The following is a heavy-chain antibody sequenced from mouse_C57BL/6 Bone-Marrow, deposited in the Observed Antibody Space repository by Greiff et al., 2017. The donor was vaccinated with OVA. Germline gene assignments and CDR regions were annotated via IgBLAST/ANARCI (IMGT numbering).Heavy chain of an antibody. Sequence: EVKLMESVAELVRPGASVKLSCTASGFNIKNTYMHWVKQRPEQGLEWIGRIDPANGNTKYAPKFQGKATITADTSSTTAYLQLSSLTSEDTAIYYCARERITTVHWYFDVWGTGTTVTVSS. CDR1: GFNIKNTY. CDR2: IDPANGNT. CDR3: ARERITTVHWYFDV. J-gene: IGHJ1*03. V-gene: IGHV14-3*01. D-gene: IGHD1-1*01.